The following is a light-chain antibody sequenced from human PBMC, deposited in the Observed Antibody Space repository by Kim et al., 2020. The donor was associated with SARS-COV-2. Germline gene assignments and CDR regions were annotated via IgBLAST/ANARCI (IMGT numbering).Light chain of an antibody. V-gene: IGKV3-15*01. CDR3: QQYNNWPPVT. CDR1: QSLRND. Sequence: PGERATLAFRASQSLRNDLAWYQQKPGQAPRLLIYDATTRATDIPARFSGSGSGTEFTLTISSLQSEDFALYDCQQYNNWPPVTFGGGTKVDIK. CDR2: DAT. J-gene: IGKJ4*01.